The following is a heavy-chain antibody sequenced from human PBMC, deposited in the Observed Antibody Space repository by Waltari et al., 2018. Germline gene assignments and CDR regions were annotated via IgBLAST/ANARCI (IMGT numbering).Heavy chain of an antibody. D-gene: IGHD1-7*01. CDR2: IIPIAGTA. CDR1: GGAFSTYA. V-gene: IGHV1-69*01. J-gene: IGHJ5*02. Sequence: QVQLVQSGAEVKNPGSTLKVSCKTSGGAFSTYAISWVRQAPGQGLEWMGIIPIAGTADYSQRFQGRITITADESTSTADMELSGLKSDDTAVYYCATFGGNSNWFDPWGQGTLVTVSS. CDR3: ATFGGNSNWFDP.